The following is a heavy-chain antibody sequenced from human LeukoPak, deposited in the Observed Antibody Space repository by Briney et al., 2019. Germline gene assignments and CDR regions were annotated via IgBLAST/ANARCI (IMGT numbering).Heavy chain of an antibody. CDR1: GYTFTDYY. CDR3: ASEYKYDSSGANAFDI. D-gene: IGHD3-22*01. CDR2: MNPKRGDT. V-gene: IGHV1-2*02. J-gene: IGHJ3*02. Sequence: ASVKVSCKASGYTFTDYYIHWVRQAPGQGLEWMAWMNPKRGDTSYTQKFQGRVTMTRDTSSSTAYMELSSLRSADTAVYYCASEYKYDSSGANAFDIWGQGTMVTVSS.